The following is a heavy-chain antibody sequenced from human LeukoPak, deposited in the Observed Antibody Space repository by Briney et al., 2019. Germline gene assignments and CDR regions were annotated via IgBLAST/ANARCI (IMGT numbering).Heavy chain of an antibody. Sequence: PGGSLRLSCAASGFTFSSYAMHWVRQAPGKGLEWVAVISYDGSNKYYADSVKGRFTISRDNAKNSLYLQMNSLRAEDTAVYYCARDLWGAAAVGYWGQGTLVTVSS. CDR1: GFTFSSYA. CDR3: ARDLWGAAAVGY. CDR2: ISYDGSNK. D-gene: IGHD6-13*01. J-gene: IGHJ4*02. V-gene: IGHV3-30-3*01.